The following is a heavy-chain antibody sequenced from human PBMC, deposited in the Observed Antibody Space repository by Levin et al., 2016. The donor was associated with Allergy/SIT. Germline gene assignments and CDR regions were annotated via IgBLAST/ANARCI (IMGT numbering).Heavy chain of an antibody. J-gene: IGHJ4*02. D-gene: IGHD3-3*01. CDR3: ARLDDFWSGYSHYYFDY. Sequence: WIRQPPGKGLEWIGYIYYSGSTNYNPSLKSRVTISVDTSKNQFSLKLSSVTAADTAVYYCARLDDFWSGYSHYYFDYWGQGTLVTVSS. CDR2: IYYSGST. V-gene: IGHV4-59*08.